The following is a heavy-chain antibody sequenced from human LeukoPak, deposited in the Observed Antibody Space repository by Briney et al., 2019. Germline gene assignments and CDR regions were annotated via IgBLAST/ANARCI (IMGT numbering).Heavy chain of an antibody. J-gene: IGHJ5*02. V-gene: IGHV1-8*03. D-gene: IGHD5-12*01. Sequence: ASVKVSCKASGYTFTSYDINWVRQATGQGLEWMGWMNPNSGNTGYAQKFRGRVTITRNTSISTAYMELSSLRSEDTAVYYCARESYDSRGDWFDPWGQGTLVTVSS. CDR1: GYTFTSYD. CDR3: ARESYDSRGDWFDP. CDR2: MNPNSGNT.